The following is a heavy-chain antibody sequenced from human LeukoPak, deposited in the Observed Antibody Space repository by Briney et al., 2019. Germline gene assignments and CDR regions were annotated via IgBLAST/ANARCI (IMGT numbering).Heavy chain of an antibody. CDR1: GISLSNYG. J-gene: IGHJ4*02. D-gene: IGHD3-22*01. CDR2: ISGSGGST. CDR3: AKRGVVIRVILVGFHKEAYYFDS. V-gene: IGHV3-23*01. Sequence: GGSLRPSCAVSGISLSNYGMSWVRQAPGKGLEWVAGISGSGGSTNYADSVKGRFTIYRDNPKNTLYLQMNRLRAEDTAVYFCAKRGVVIRVILVGFHKEAYYFDSWGQGALVTVSS.